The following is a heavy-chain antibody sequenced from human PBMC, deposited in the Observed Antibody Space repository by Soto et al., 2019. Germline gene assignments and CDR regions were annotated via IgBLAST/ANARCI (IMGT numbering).Heavy chain of an antibody. Sequence: GGSLRLSCAASGFTFSDYYMSWIRQAPGKGLEWVSYISSSGSTIYYADSVKGRFTISRDNAKNSLYLQMNSLRAEDTAVYYCARAPTAVTTLYYYYYGMDVWGQGTTVTVSS. CDR3: ARAPTAVTTLYYYYYGMDV. D-gene: IGHD4-17*01. CDR2: ISSSGSTI. V-gene: IGHV3-11*01. J-gene: IGHJ6*02. CDR1: GFTFSDYY.